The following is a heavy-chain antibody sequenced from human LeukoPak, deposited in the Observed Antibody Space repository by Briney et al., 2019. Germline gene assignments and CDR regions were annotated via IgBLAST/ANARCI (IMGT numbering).Heavy chain of an antibody. CDR1: GFTFSSYG. Sequence: GRSLRLSCAASGFTFSSYGMHWVRQAPGKGLEWVTVISYEGRNIFSADSVTGRFIISRDNSKNTLYLQMNSLRDEDTAVYYCAKDRSMTGNNDAFDIWGQGTMVTVSS. V-gene: IGHV3-30*18. J-gene: IGHJ3*02. CDR3: AKDRSMTGNNDAFDI. CDR2: ISYEGRNI. D-gene: IGHD1-20*01.